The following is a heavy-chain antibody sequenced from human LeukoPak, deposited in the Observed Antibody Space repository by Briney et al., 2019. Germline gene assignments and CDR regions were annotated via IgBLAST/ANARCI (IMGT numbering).Heavy chain of an antibody. CDR3: AKDQSGIAAAGTFDY. CDR2: ISHSGDTT. D-gene: IGHD6-13*01. J-gene: IGHJ4*02. CDR1: GFTFNNYA. V-gene: IGHV3-23*01. Sequence: PGGSLRLSCAASGFTFNNYAMSWVRQAPGKGLEWVSAISHSGDTTYYADSVKGRFTISRHNSKNTLYLQMNSLRADDTAVYYCAKDQSGIAAAGTFDYWGQGTLVTVSS.